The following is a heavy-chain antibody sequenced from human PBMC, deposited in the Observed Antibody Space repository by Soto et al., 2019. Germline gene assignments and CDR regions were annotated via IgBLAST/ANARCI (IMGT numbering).Heavy chain of an antibody. CDR1: GGSISSSSYY. Sequence: QLQLQESGPGLVKPSETLSLTCSVSGGSISSSSYYWGWIRQPPGKGLQWIGTIYYSGSTDYNPSLNSRVTISVDTSKNQFSLKLSSVTAADTAVYYCASSDGGSTIDYWGQGALVTVSS. CDR3: ASSDGGSTIDY. J-gene: IGHJ4*02. CDR2: IYYSGST. V-gene: IGHV4-39*01.